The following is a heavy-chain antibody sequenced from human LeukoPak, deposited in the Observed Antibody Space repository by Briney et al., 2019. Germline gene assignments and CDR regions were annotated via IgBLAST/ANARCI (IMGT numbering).Heavy chain of an antibody. CDR3: AKDARRTSGWYFFDY. J-gene: IGHJ4*02. V-gene: IGHV3-23*01. CDR2: ISDSGSIT. D-gene: IGHD6-19*01. Sequence: GGSLRLSCAASGFAFSSQAMGWVRQAPGKGLEWVSVISDSGSITYYADSVKGRFTISRDNSKNTLFLHMNGLRAEDTAVYYCAKDARRTSGWYFFDYWGQGTLVTVSS. CDR1: GFAFSSQA.